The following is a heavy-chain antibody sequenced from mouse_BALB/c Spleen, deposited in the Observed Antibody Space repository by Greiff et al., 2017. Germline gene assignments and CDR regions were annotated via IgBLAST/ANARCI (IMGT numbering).Heavy chain of an antibody. V-gene: IGHV1-9*01. CDR2: ILPGSGST. Sequence: QVQLQQSGAELMKPGASVKIFCKATGYTFSSFWIERVKQKPGHGLEWIGEILPGSGSTYYNEKFKGKATFTADTSSNTAYMQLSSLTSEDSAVYYGARPASTMITTGYFDYWGQGTTLTVSS. D-gene: IGHD2-4*01. J-gene: IGHJ2*01. CDR1: GYTFSSFW. CDR3: ARPASTMITTGYFDY.